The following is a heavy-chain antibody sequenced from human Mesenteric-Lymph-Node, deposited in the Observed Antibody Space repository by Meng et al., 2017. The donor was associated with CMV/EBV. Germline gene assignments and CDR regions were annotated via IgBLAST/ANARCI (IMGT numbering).Heavy chain of an antibody. V-gene: IGHV4-39*07. CDR2: IHYRGST. J-gene: IGHJ4*02. Sequence: GSLRLSCTVSGGSISTSDYYWNWIRQPPGKGLEWIGTIHYRGSTSYNPSLKSRLTTSVDTSKNQFSLKLSSVTAADTAVYYCARDLTGTTSGYFDYWGQGTLVTVSS. CDR3: ARDLTGTTSGYFDY. CDR1: GGSISTSDYY. D-gene: IGHD1-7*01.